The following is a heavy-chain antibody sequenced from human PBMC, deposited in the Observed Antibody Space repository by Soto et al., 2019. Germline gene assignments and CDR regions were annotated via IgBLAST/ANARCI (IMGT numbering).Heavy chain of an antibody. V-gene: IGHV3-66*01. J-gene: IGHJ6*01. CDR1: DVTVRSYY. CDR2: IYSGGST. D-gene: IGHD1-1*01. Sequence: PGGSMGISCSSSDVTVRSYYMSLDRKDPGKGLEWVSLIYSGGSTYYADSVKGRFTISRDNSKNTLYLQMNSLRAEDTAFYYCGHNTPYDV. CDR3: GHNTPYDV.